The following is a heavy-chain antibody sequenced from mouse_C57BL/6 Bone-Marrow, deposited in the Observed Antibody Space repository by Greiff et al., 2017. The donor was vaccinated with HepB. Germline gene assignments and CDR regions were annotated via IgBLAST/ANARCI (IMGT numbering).Heavy chain of an antibody. Sequence: VQLQQSGAELAKPGASVKLSCKASGYTFTSYWMHWVKQRPGQGLEWIGYINPSSGYTKYNQKFKDTATLTADKSSSTAYMQLSSLTYEDSAVYYCARGGPYYYGSSSYYYAMDYWGQGTSVTVSS. CDR1: GYTFTSYW. D-gene: IGHD1-1*01. J-gene: IGHJ4*01. CDR3: ARGGPYYYGSSSYYYAMDY. CDR2: INPSSGYT. V-gene: IGHV1-7*01.